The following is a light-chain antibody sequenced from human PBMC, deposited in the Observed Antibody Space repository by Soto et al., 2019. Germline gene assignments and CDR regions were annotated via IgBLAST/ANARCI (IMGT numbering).Light chain of an antibody. J-gene: IGLJ3*02. CDR3: CSYAGPYIHWV. V-gene: IGLV2-11*01. CDR1: DSDIGNYNY. CDR2: DVT. Sequence: QSALTQPASVSGSPGQSITISCTGTDSDIGNYNYVSWYQQHPGKAPKVMIYDVTKRPSGVPDRFSGSKSGNTASLTISGLQAEDEADYYCCSYAGPYIHWVFGDGTKLTVL.